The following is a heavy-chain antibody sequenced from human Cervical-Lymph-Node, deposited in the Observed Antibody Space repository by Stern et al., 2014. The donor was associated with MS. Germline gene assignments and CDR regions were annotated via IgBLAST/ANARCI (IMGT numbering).Heavy chain of an antibody. CDR1: GFSLSTSGMR. CDR3: ARSPPYYEFWNDYYYFDY. D-gene: IGHD3-3*01. V-gene: IGHV2-70*04. J-gene: IGHJ4*02. CDR2: IDWDDDK. Sequence: QVTLRESGPALVKPTQTLTLTCTFSGFSLSTSGMRVSWIRQPPGKALEWLARIDWDDDKFSSTSLKTRLTISKDTSKNQVVLTMTNMDPVDTATYYCARSPPYYEFWNDYYYFDYWGQGTLVAVSS.